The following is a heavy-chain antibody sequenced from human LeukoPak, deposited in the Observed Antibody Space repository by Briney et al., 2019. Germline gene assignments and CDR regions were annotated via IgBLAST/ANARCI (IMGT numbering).Heavy chain of an antibody. CDR2: ISSSGSTI. V-gene: IGHV3-48*03. J-gene: IGHJ3*02. CDR1: GFTFSSYE. D-gene: IGHD3-22*01. Sequence: GGSLRLSCAASGFTFSSYEMNWVRQAPGKGLEWLSYISSSGSTIYYADSVKGRFAISRDNAKSSLYLQMNTLRAEDTAVYYCARAGHVITMIVVLDAFDIWGQGTMVTVSS. CDR3: ARAGHVITMIVVLDAFDI.